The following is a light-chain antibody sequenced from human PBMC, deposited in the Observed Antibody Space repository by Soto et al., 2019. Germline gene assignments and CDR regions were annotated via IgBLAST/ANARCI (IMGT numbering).Light chain of an antibody. Sequence: QSALTQPASVSGSHGQSITISCTGTSSDVGSYNLVSWYQQHPGKAPKLMIYEVSKRPSGVSNRFSGSKSGNTASLTISGLQAEDEADYYCCSYAGSSTPNWVFGGGTKLTVL. J-gene: IGLJ3*02. CDR2: EVS. CDR1: SSDVGSYNL. CDR3: CSYAGSSTPNWV. V-gene: IGLV2-23*02.